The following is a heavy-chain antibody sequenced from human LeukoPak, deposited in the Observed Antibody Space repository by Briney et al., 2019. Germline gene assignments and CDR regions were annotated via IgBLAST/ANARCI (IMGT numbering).Heavy chain of an antibody. CDR1: GGSISSSSYY. V-gene: IGHV4-39*01. Sequence: SETLSLTCTVSGGSISSSSYYWGWIRQPPGKGLEWIGSIYYSGSTYYNSSLKSRVTISVDTSKNQFSLKLSSVTAADTAVYYCAMPLGYCSSTSCPISAFDIWGQGTMVTVSS. J-gene: IGHJ3*02. D-gene: IGHD2-2*01. CDR2: IYYSGST. CDR3: AMPLGYCSSTSCPISAFDI.